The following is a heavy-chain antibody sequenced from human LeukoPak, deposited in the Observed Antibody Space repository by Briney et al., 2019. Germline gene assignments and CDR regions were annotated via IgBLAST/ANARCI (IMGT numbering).Heavy chain of an antibody. D-gene: IGHD7-27*01. Sequence: GGSLRLSCAASGFTFNSYGMNWVRQAPGKGLEWVSSIGTSSNYIYYADSVKGRFTISRDNAKNSLYLQMNNLRAEDTAVYYCARDEAVGKANDYWGQGTLVTVSS. CDR2: IGTSSNYI. CDR3: ARDEAVGKANDY. J-gene: IGHJ4*02. CDR1: GFTFNSYG. V-gene: IGHV3-21*01.